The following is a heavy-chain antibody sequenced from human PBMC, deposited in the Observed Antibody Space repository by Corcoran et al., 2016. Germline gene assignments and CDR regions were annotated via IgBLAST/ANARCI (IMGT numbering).Heavy chain of an antibody. D-gene: IGHD1-26*01. CDR3: AKDGSGSYYRGYFQH. J-gene: IGHJ1*01. V-gene: IGHV3-30*18. CDR2: ISYDGSNK. CDR1: GFTFSSYV. Sequence: QVQLVESGGGVVQPGRSLRLSCAASGFTFSSYVMHWVRQAPGKGLEWVAVISYDGSNKYYADSVKGRFTISRDNSKNTLYLQMNSLRAEDTAVYYCAKDGSGSYYRGYFQHWGQGTLVTVSS.